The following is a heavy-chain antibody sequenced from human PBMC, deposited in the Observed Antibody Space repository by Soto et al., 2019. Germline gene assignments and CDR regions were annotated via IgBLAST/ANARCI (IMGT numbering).Heavy chain of an antibody. Sequence: QVSLVESGGGVVQPGRSLRLSCAASEFTFSSYALHWVRQAPGKGLECVAVISHDGINKYYADFVQGRCTISRDNSKNTVYLQMNSLSTEDTAVYYCARARRRVVVAASIEYWGQGTVVTVSS. CDR1: EFTFSSYA. CDR2: ISHDGINK. D-gene: IGHD2-15*01. CDR3: ARARRRVVVAASIEY. V-gene: IGHV3-30-3*01. J-gene: IGHJ4*02.